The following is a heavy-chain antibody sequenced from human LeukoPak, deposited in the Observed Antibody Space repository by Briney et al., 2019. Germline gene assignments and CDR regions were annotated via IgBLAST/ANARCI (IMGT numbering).Heavy chain of an antibody. J-gene: IGHJ5*02. CDR1: GGTFSSYA. Sequence: KISCKASGGTFSSYAISWVRQAPGQGLEWMGRIIPIPGIANYAQKFQGRVTITADKSTSTAYMELSSLRSEDTAVYYCAREHNWNYNWFDPWGQGTLVTVSS. D-gene: IGHD1-7*01. CDR3: AREHNWNYNWFDP. V-gene: IGHV1-69*04. CDR2: IIPIPGIA.